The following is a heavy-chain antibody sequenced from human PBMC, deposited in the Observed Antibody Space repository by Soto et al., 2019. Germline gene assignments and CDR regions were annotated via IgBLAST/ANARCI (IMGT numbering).Heavy chain of an antibody. CDR2: IYWNDEQ. J-gene: IGHJ6*02. CDR3: AHSHPGPSGYDV. CDR1: GFSLTSGVVG. D-gene: IGHD6-13*01. V-gene: IGHV2-5*01. Sequence: QITLKESGPTLVKPTQTLTLTCTFSGFSLTSGVVGVVWIRQPPGEALECLALIYWNDEQYYNPSLRNSLTSTRDTSKNQVVLTMTNMDPVDTATYYCAHSHPGPSGYDVWCQGTTVSCSS.